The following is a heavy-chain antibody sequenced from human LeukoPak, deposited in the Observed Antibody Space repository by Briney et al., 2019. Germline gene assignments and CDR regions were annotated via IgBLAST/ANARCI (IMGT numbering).Heavy chain of an antibody. CDR1: GFTFSTYY. CDR2: ISSSSNTI. Sequence: GGSLRLSCAASGFTFSTYYMNWVRQAPGKGLEWVSCISSSSNTIYYADSVKGRFTISRDNAKNSLYLQMSSLRAEDTAVYYCARDRAYYYMDVWGKGTTVTVSS. J-gene: IGHJ6*03. CDR3: ARDRAYYYMDV. V-gene: IGHV3-48*01.